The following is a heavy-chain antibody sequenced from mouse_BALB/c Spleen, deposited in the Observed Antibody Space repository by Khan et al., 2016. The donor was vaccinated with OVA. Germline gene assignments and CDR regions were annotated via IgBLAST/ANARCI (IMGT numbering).Heavy chain of an antibody. CDR2: IDPENGDT. V-gene: IGHV14-4*02. J-gene: IGHJ3*01. Sequence: MQLKESGAELVRSGASVKLSCTASGFNIKDYYLHWVKQRPKQGLEWIGWIDPENGDTEYAPKFQGMATMTADTSSNTAYLQLSSLTSEDTAVDYCNRADVRFDYWGQGTLVTASA. CDR1: GFNIKDYY. CDR3: NRADVRFDY. D-gene: IGHD3-3*01.